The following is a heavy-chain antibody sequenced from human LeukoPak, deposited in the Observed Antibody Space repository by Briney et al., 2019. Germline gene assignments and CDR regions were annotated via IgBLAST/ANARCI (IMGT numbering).Heavy chain of an antibody. V-gene: IGHV4-59*08. Sequence: SETLSLTCTVSGGSISSYYWSWIRQPPGKGLEWIGYIYYSGSTNYNSSLKSRVTISVDTSKNQFSLKLSSVTAADTAVYYCARRIAAAGLNWFDPWGQGTLVTVSS. CDR3: ARRIAAAGLNWFDP. D-gene: IGHD6-13*01. CDR2: IYYSGST. J-gene: IGHJ5*02. CDR1: GGSISSYY.